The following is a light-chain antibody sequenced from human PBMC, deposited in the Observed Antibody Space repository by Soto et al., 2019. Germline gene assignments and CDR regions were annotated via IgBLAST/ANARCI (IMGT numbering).Light chain of an antibody. J-gene: IGKJ1*01. V-gene: IGKV3D-15*01. CDR2: GAS. CDR1: QSVSSK. CDR3: QQYNGWPWT. Sequence: EIVMTQSPATLSVSPGERATLSCRASQSVSSKLAWYQQKRGQAPRLLIYGASTRATGVPARFGGSGSGTEFTLTISSLQSEDFAVYYCQQYNGWPWTFGQGTKVEIK.